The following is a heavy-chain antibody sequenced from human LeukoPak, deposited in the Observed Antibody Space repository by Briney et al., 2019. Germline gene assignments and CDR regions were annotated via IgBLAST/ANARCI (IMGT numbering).Heavy chain of an antibody. D-gene: IGHD2-2*01. V-gene: IGHV1-18*01. CDR2: ISAYSGNT. Sequence: GASVKVSCKASGYTFTSYGISWVRQAPGQGLEWMGWISAYSGNTNYAQKLQGRVTMTTDTSTSTAYMELRSLRSDDTAVYYCARDCSSTSCSLPGDWFDPWGQGTLVTASS. CDR3: ARDCSSTSCSLPGDWFDP. J-gene: IGHJ5*02. CDR1: GYTFTSYG.